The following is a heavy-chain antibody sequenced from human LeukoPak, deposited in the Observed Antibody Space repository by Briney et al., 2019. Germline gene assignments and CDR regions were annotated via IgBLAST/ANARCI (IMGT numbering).Heavy chain of an antibody. J-gene: IGHJ4*02. D-gene: IGHD4/OR15-4a*01. CDR3: SRDFSGASRIDY. V-gene: IGHV3-30-3*01. CDR1: GFTFRTYA. CDR2: ISNDACNK. Sequence: PGGSLRLSCAASGFTFRTYAMHWVRQAPGKGLEWVAVISNDACNKYYADSVKGRFTISRDNSKNTLYLEMNSLRAEDTAVYYCSRDFSGASRIDYWGQGTLATVSS.